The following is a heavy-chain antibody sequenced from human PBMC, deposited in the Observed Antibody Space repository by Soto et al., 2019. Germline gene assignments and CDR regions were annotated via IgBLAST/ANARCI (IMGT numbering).Heavy chain of an antibody. Sequence: QLQLQESGPGLVKPSETLSLTCTVSGGSISSSSYYWGWIRQPPGKGLEWIGSIYYSGSTYYNPSLKSRVTISVDTSKNQFSLKLSSVTAADTAVYYCARHVQQWLAGPNDAFDIWGQGTMVTVSS. CDR3: ARHVQQWLAGPNDAFDI. CDR2: IYYSGST. D-gene: IGHD6-19*01. J-gene: IGHJ3*02. V-gene: IGHV4-39*01. CDR1: GGSISSSSYY.